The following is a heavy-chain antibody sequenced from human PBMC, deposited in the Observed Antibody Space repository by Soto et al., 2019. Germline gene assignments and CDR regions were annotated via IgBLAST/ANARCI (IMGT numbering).Heavy chain of an antibody. V-gene: IGHV3-30-3*01. CDR2: ISYDGSKK. D-gene: IGHD6-6*01. CDR3: ARDSSSSLGYHYGMDV. Sequence: QVQLVESGGGVVQPGRSLRLSCAASGFTFRTYAMHWVRQAPGKGLEWVALISYDGSKKYYADSVKGRFTISRDNSKNTVSLQMNSLRAEDTAVYYCARDSSSSLGYHYGMDVWGQGTTVSVSS. CDR1: GFTFRTYA. J-gene: IGHJ6*02.